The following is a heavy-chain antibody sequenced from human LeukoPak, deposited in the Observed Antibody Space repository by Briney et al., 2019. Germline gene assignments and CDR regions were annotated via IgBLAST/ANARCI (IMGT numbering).Heavy chain of an antibody. D-gene: IGHD4-17*01. CDR1: GFTVSSNY. Sequence: GGSLRLSCAASGFTVSSNYMNWVRQAPGKGLEWVSAFYVDGKTYYADSVRGRFTTYRDNTKNTVYLQMDSLRHEDTAVYYCTRVVGVTTIFQDWGQGTQVTVFS. CDR2: FYVDGKT. CDR3: TRVVGVTTIFQD. J-gene: IGHJ1*01. V-gene: IGHV3-53*01.